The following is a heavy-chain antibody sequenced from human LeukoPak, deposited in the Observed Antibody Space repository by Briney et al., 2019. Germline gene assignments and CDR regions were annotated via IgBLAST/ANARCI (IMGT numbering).Heavy chain of an antibody. CDR1: GDSVSSNSAA. CDR3: ARDLFSPDEWAAGLP. J-gene: IGHJ5*02. Sequence: SQTLSLTCAISGDSVSSNSAAWNWIRQSPSRGLEWLGRTYYTSKWYNDYAVSVKSRIVINADTSRNQFSLQLNSVTPEDTAVYYCARDLFSPDEWAAGLPWGQGTLVTVSS. V-gene: IGHV6-1*01. CDR2: TYYTSKWYN. D-gene: IGHD6-13*01.